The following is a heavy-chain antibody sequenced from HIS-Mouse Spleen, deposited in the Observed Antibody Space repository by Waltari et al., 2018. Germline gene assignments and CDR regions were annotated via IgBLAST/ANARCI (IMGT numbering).Heavy chain of an antibody. J-gene: IGHJ2*01. CDR2: IYYSGST. CDR1: GGSIRSSSYY. Sequence: QLQLQESGPGLVKPSETLSLTCTVSGGSIRSSSYYWGWLHQPPGKGLEWIGSIYYSGSTYYNPSLKSRVTISVDTSKNQFSLKLSSVTAADTAVYYCAREIPYSSSWYDWYFDLWGRGTLVTVSS. D-gene: IGHD6-13*01. CDR3: AREIPYSSSWYDWYFDL. V-gene: IGHV4-39*07.